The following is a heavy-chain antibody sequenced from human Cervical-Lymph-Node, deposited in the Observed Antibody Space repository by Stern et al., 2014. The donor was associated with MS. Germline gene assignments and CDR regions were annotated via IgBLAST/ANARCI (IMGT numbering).Heavy chain of an antibody. CDR1: GDTFSSYT. CDR2: IVPAFDKS. J-gene: IGHJ2*01. D-gene: IGHD2-15*01. Sequence: QVQLVESGAEVKKPGASVKVSCTTSGDTFSSYTFSWVRQAPGQGLDWMGVIVPAFDKSSYAQKCQGRITVTAYISTASAYMERTSLTSEDTSLYVCATKAKEAAGNWFFDLWGRGTLIAVS. CDR3: ATKAKEAAGNWFFDL. V-gene: IGHV1-69*06.